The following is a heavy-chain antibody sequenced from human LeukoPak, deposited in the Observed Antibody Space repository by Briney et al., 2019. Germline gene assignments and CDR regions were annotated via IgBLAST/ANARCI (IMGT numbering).Heavy chain of an antibody. Sequence: SDPLSLTCAVSGFSISSAYYWGWIRQPPGKGLEYIGHISHSGGTTYNPSLKSRLTISLDTSKNHFSLKLNSVTAADTAMYFCARVSAASFDPWGQGTLVTVSS. J-gene: IGHJ5*02. CDR2: ISHSGGT. V-gene: IGHV4-38-2*01. D-gene: IGHD2-15*01. CDR1: GFSISSAYY. CDR3: ARVSAASFDP.